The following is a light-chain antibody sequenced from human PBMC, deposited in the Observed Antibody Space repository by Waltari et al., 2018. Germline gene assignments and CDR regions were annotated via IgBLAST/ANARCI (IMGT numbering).Light chain of an antibody. CDR3: QQRRDWPPFT. CDR2: DAS. Sequence: ERATLSCRASQSVSSYLAWYQQKPGQPPRLLIWDASNRATGIPARFSGRGSGTDFTLTISSLEPEDFAVYYCQQRRDWPPFTFGPGTKVDI. J-gene: IGKJ3*01. V-gene: IGKV3-11*01. CDR1: QSVSSY.